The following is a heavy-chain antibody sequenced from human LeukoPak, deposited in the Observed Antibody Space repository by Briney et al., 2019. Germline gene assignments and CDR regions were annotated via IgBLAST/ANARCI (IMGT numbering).Heavy chain of an antibody. CDR3: ARPHDCSSTSCYGAFHI. V-gene: IGHV4-34*01. Sequence: PSETLSLTCAVYGGSFSGYLWTWIRQPPGKGLEWIGEINHSGSTSYNPSLKSRVTISADPSKNQFSLKLSSVTAADTAVYYCARPHDCSSTSCYGAFHIWGQGTMVTVSS. J-gene: IGHJ3*02. CDR1: GGSFSGYL. D-gene: IGHD2-2*01. CDR2: INHSGST.